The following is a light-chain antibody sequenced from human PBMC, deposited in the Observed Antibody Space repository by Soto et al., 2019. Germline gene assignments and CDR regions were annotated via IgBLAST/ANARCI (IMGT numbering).Light chain of an antibody. Sequence: IQMTQSPSSLSASVGDRVTITCRASQSIGSSLNWYKQKPGKAPNLLIYAASSLQGGVPSRFSGSGSGTDFTLTISSLQPEDFAIYFCQQSHSTPRTFGQGTKVEIK. J-gene: IGKJ1*01. CDR2: AAS. CDR1: QSIGSS. V-gene: IGKV1-39*01. CDR3: QQSHSTPRT.